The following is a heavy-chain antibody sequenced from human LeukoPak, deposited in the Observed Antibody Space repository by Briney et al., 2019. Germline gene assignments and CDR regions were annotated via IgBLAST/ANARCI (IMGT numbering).Heavy chain of an antibody. Sequence: PSETLSLTCTVSGGSISSYYWSWIRQPPGKGLERIGYIYYSGSTNYNPSLKSRVTISVDTSKNQFSLKLSSVTAADTAVYYCARIIVGATTRFDYWGQGTLVTVSS. CDR1: GGSISSYY. CDR2: IYYSGST. J-gene: IGHJ4*02. V-gene: IGHV4-59*01. D-gene: IGHD1-26*01. CDR3: ARIIVGATTRFDY.